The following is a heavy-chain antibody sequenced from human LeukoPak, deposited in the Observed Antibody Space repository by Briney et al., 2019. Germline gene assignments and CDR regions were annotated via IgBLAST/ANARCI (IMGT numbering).Heavy chain of an antibody. Sequence: VASVKVSCKASGYTFTGYYMHWVRQVPGQGLEWMGWINPNSGGTNYAQKFQGRVTMTRDTSISTAYMELSSLRSEDTAVYYCASWMGYCSSTSCYTPNYYYYYMDVWGKGTTVTVSS. CDR1: GYTFTGYY. V-gene: IGHV1-2*02. J-gene: IGHJ6*03. CDR2: INPNSGGT. CDR3: ASWMGYCSSTSCYTPNYYYYYMDV. D-gene: IGHD2-2*02.